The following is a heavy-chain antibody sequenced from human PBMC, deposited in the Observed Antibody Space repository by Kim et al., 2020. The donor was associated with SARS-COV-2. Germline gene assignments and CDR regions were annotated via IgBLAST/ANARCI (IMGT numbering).Heavy chain of an antibody. V-gene: IGHV4-39*01. J-gene: IGHJ6*03. Sequence: YDNPSRKSRVTISVDTSKNQFSLKLSSVTAADTAVYYCARRNAYYYYMDVWGKGTTVTVSS. CDR3: ARRNAYYYYMDV.